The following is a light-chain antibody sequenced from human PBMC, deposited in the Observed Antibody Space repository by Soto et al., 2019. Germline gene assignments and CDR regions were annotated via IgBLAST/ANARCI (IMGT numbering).Light chain of an antibody. CDR1: QSLRSS. J-gene: IGKJ5*01. V-gene: IGKV3-11*01. CDR3: QQRSNWPLT. Sequence: ETMMTQSPDTRAVSLGERATLSCRASQSLRSSLAWYQQKPGQAPRLLIYDASTRATGIPARFSGSGSGTDFTLTISSLEPEDFAVYYCQQRSNWPLTFGQGTRLEIK. CDR2: DAS.